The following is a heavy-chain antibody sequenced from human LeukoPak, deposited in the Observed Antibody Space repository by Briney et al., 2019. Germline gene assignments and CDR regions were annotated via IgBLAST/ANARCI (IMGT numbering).Heavy chain of an antibody. J-gene: IGHJ4*02. V-gene: IGHV4-34*01. Sequence: SETLSLTCAVYGGSFSGYYWSWIRQPPGKGLEWIGEINHSGSTNYNPSLKSRVTISVDTSKNQFSLKLSSVTTADTAVYYCARGKISDYWGQGTLVTVSS. CDR1: GGSFSGYY. CDR3: ARGKISDY. CDR2: INHSGST.